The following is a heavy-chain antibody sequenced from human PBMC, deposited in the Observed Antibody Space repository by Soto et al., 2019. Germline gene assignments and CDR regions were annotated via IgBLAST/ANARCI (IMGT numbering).Heavy chain of an antibody. CDR3: VKNSGWFNT. J-gene: IGHJ5*02. CDR1: GFTFGTTD. Sequence: QLLQSGGGLVQPGGSLTLSCAASGFTFGTTDMSWVRQAPGEGLEWVSTIDGSGGITYYADSVKGRSTISRDNSRNTVYLQMNSLRGDDTALYYCVKNSGWFNTGGQGALVTVSS. D-gene: IGHD3-10*01. V-gene: IGHV3-23*01. CDR2: IDGSGGIT.